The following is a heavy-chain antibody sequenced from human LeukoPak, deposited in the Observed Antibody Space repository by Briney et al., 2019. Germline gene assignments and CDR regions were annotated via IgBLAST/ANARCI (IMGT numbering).Heavy chain of an antibody. V-gene: IGHV3-30*01. CDR1: GFTFTSYT. D-gene: IGHD2-21*01. CDR2: TSYDGGNR. J-gene: IGHJ4*02. Sequence: PGTSLRLSCAASGFTFTSYTMHWVRQPPGQGLEWVAATSYDGGNRYYADYVKGRFTISRDNSNNTLFLQMKSLRPEDTVVYFCARKSLWFKYYDYWGQGIWVTVSS. CDR3: ARKSLWFKYYDY.